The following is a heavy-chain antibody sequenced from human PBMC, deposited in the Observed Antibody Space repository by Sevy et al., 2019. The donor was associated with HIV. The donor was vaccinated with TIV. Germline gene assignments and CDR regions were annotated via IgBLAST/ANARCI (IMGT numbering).Heavy chain of an antibody. V-gene: IGHV1-18*01. CDR1: GYTFTSYG. Sequence: ASVKVSCKASGYTFTSYGISWVRQAPGQGLEWMGWISAYNGNTNYAQKLQGRVTMTTDTSTSTAYMGLRVLRSDDTAVYYCARGKHIVVVTAITTNYYYYGMDVWGQGTTVTVSS. J-gene: IGHJ6*02. D-gene: IGHD2-21*02. CDR3: ARGKHIVVVTAITTNYYYYGMDV. CDR2: ISAYNGNT.